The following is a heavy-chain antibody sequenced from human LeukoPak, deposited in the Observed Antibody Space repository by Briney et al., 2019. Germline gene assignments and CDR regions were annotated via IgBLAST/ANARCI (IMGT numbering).Heavy chain of an antibody. CDR3: ARGSRYGDYPYYCGF. CDR2: VRYDGNNP. CDR1: GFTFGSYG. D-gene: IGHD4-17*01. J-gene: IGHJ4*02. V-gene: IGHV3-30*02. Sequence: GGSLRLSCAASGFTFGSYGMHWVRQAPGKGLDWAAFVRYDGNNPYYSASVKGRFTISRDNSKSTVLLQMNNLRLEDAAVYYCARGSRYGDYPYYCGFWGQGTLVTVSS.